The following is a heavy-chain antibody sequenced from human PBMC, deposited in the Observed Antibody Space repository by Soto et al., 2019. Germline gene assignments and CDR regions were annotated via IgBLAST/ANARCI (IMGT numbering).Heavy chain of an antibody. D-gene: IGHD3-16*01. CDR3: ARDLHITSEDYYYCMDV. CDR1: GYTFTGYY. V-gene: IGHV1-2*04. Sequence: ASVKVSCKASGYTFTGYYMHWVRQAPGQGLEWMGWINPNSGGTNYAQKFQGWVTMTRDTSISTAYMELSRLRSDDTAVYYCARDLHITSEDYYYCMDVWGKGTTVTVSS. CDR2: INPNSGGT. J-gene: IGHJ6*04.